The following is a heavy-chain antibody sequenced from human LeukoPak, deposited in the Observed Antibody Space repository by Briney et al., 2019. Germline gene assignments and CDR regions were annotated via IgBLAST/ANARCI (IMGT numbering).Heavy chain of an antibody. CDR2: IYPGDSDT. CDR3: ARQTEFMITFGGVIVYYFDY. Sequence: GESLKISCKGSGYSFTSYWIGWVRQMPGKGLEWMGIIYPGDSDTRYSPSFQGQVTIPANKSISTAYLQWSSLKASDTAMYYCARQTEFMITFGGVIVYYFDYWGQGTLVTVSS. V-gene: IGHV5-51*01. J-gene: IGHJ4*02. D-gene: IGHD3-16*02. CDR1: GYSFTSYW.